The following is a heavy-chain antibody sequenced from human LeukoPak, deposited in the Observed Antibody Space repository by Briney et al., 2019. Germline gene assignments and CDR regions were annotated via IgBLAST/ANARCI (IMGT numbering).Heavy chain of an antibody. CDR3: SEGYFEPFDH. D-gene: IGHD2/OR15-2a*01. V-gene: IGHV4-59*02. J-gene: IGHJ4*02. CDR2: LSYTGKT. Sequence: PSETLSLTCNVSGVSVSTSHWNWIRQRPGKGLEWIGCLSYTGKTDYNPSLKSRVSNSLGSSNNHFSLKLTSVTAADTAVYYCSEGYFEPFDHWGQGILVTVSS. CDR1: GVSVSTSH.